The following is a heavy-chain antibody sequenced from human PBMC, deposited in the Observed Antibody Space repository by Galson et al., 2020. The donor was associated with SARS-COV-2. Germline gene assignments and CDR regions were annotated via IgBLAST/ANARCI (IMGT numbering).Heavy chain of an antibody. J-gene: IGHJ3*02. CDR3: ARDVAAVADAFDI. Sequence: SQTLSLTCTIYGDSVSSDSASWNWIRQSPSRGLEWLGRTYYRSRWNNDYAVSVEGRITIDPDTSKNQFSLHLNSVTPEDTAVYYCARDVAAVADAFDIWGQGTLVTVSS. D-gene: IGHD6-19*01. CDR1: GDSVSSDSAS. V-gene: IGHV6-1*01. CDR2: TYYRSRWNN.